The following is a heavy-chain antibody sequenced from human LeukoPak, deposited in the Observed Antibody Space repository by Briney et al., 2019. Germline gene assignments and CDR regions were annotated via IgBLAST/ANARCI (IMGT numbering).Heavy chain of an antibody. J-gene: IGHJ4*02. D-gene: IGHD2-21*02. Sequence: GGSLRLSCAASGFTFSSYWMSWVRQAPGKGLEWVANIKQDGSEKYYVDSVKGRFTISRDNAKNSLYLQMNSLRAEDTAVYYYARDCCGGDCCIFDYWGQGTLVTVSS. V-gene: IGHV3-7*01. CDR1: GFTFSSYW. CDR3: ARDCCGGDCCIFDY. CDR2: IKQDGSEK.